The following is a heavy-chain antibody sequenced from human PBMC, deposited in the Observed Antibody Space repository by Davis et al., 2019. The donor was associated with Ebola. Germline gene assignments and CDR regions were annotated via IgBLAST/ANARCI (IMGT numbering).Heavy chain of an antibody. V-gene: IGHV5-51*01. CDR3: ARGEDNFGWSNGWWFDS. CDR1: GYSFASYW. Sequence: GGSLRLSCKGSGYSFASYWIGWVRQMPGKGLEWMGLIYPGDSDTRYSPSFQGQVTISVDKSITTAYLHWGSLKASDNAIYYCARGEDNFGWSNGWWFDSWGQGTRVTVSS. J-gene: IGHJ5*01. CDR2: IYPGDSDT. D-gene: IGHD6-19*01.